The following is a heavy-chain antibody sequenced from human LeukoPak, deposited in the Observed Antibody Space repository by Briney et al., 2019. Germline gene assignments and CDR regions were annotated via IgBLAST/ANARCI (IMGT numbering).Heavy chain of an antibody. D-gene: IGHD3-22*01. CDR1: GFTFSSYS. Sequence: GGSLRLSCAASGFTFSSYSMNWVRQAPGKGLEWVSSISSSSSYIYYADSVKGRFTISRDNAKNSLYLQMNSLRAEDTAVYYCARATYYYDSSGYYFDYWGQGTLVSVSS. V-gene: IGHV3-21*01. CDR2: ISSSSSYI. CDR3: ARATYYYDSSGYYFDY. J-gene: IGHJ4*02.